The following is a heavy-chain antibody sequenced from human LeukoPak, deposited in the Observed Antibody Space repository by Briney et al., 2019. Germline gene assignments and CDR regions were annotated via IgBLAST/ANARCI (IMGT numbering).Heavy chain of an antibody. CDR2: INSDGSST. CDR1: GFTFSSYW. D-gene: IGHD1-26*01. Sequence: QSGGSLRLSCAASGFTFSSYWMHWVRQAPGKGLVWVSRINSDGSSTSYADSVKGRFTISRDNAKNSLYLQMNSLRAEDTAVYYCARDSVGATGPDAFDIWGQGTMVTVSS. V-gene: IGHV3-74*01. J-gene: IGHJ3*02. CDR3: ARDSVGATGPDAFDI.